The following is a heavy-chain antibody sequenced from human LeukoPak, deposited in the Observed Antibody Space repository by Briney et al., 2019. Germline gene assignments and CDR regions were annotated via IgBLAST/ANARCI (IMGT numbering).Heavy chain of an antibody. J-gene: IGHJ4*02. CDR2: IIPIFGTA. Sequence: SVKVSCKASGGTFSSYAISWVRQAPGQGLEWMGGIIPIFGTANYAQEFQGRVTIAADKSTSTAYMELSSLRSEDTAVYYCASGMTTVTTRQFDYWGQGTLVTVSS. CDR1: GGTFSSYA. CDR3: ASGMTTVTTRQFDY. V-gene: IGHV1-69*06. D-gene: IGHD4-17*01.